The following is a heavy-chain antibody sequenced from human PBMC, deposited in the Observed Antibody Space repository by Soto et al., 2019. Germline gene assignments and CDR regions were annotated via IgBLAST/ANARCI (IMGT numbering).Heavy chain of an antibody. Sequence: EEQLVESGGGLVKPGGSLRLSCAGSGFTFSLAWMNWVRQAPGKGLEWVGRIKSEGGGGTTDYAAPVKGRFTISRDDSINTLYLQMNNLKTEDPDVYYCTHSWTFYSDNTDWGQGTMVTVSS. CDR3: THSWTFYSDNTD. J-gene: IGHJ3*01. CDR1: GFTFSLAW. D-gene: IGHD3-22*01. CDR2: IKSEGGGGTT. V-gene: IGHV3-15*07.